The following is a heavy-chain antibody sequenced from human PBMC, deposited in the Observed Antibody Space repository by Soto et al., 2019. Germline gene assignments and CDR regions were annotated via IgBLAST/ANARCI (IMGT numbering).Heavy chain of an antibody. CDR2: MNPNSGNT. V-gene: IGHV1-8*01. J-gene: IGHJ6*03. CDR3: ARKAGTTVGPDYYYYYMDV. Sequence: ASVKVSCKASGYTFTSYYINWVRQATGQGLEWMGWMNPNSGNTGYAQKFQGRVTMTRNTSISTAYMELSSLRSEDTAVYYCARKAGTTVGPDYYYYYMDVWGKGTTVTVSS. D-gene: IGHD4-17*01. CDR1: GYTFTSYY.